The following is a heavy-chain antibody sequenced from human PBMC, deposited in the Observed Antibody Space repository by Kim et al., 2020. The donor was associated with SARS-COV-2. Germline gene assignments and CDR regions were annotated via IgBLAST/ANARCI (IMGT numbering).Heavy chain of an antibody. J-gene: IGHJ4*02. V-gene: IGHV4-39*01. Sequence: YVPARKSRVAVSVDTSRNQFSLKLSSVTAADTAVYYCARQRGYNYGSLDYWCQGTLVTVSS. CDR3: ARQRGYNYGSLDY. D-gene: IGHD5-18*01.